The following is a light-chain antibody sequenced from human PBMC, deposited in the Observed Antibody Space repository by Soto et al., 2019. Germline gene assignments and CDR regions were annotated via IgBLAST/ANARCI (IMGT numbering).Light chain of an antibody. CDR1: SSNIGAGYD. Sequence: QSVLPQSPSVSGAPGQRVTISCTGSSSNIGAGYDVHWYQQLPGTAPKLLIYGNSNRPSGVPDRFSGSKSGTSASLAITGLQAEDEADYYCQSYDSSLSVVVFGGGTKVTVL. CDR2: GNS. CDR3: QSYDSSLSVVV. J-gene: IGLJ2*01. V-gene: IGLV1-40*01.